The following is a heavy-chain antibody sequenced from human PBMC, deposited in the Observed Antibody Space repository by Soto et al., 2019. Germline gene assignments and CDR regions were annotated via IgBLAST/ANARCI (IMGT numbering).Heavy chain of an antibody. CDR2: ISYDGSNK. V-gene: IGHV3-30*18. J-gene: IGHJ6*02. Sequence: QVQLVESGGGVVQPGRSLRLSCAASGFTFSSYGMHWVRQAPGKGLEWVAGISYDGSNKYYADSVKGRFTISRDNSKNTLYLQMNSLRAEDTAVYYCAKDLYSTTFYYYYGMDVWGQGTTVTVSS. CDR3: AKDLYSTTFYYYYGMDV. CDR1: GFTFSSYG. D-gene: IGHD6-13*01.